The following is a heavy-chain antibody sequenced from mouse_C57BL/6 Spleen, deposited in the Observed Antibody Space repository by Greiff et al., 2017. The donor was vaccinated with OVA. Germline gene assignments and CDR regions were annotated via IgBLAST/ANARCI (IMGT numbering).Heavy chain of an antibody. Sequence: QVQLQQFGPELVKPGASVKISCKASGYAFSSSWMNWVKQRPGKGLEWIGRIYPGDGDTNYNGKFKGKATLTADKSSSTAYMQLSSLTSEDSAVYFCARNMYYCDYWGQGTTLTVSS. CDR2: IYPGDGDT. CDR1: GYAFSSSW. V-gene: IGHV1-82*01. J-gene: IGHJ2*01. CDR3: ARNMYYCDY.